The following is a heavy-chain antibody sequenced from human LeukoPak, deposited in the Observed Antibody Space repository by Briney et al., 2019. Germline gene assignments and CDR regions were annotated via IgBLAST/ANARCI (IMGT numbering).Heavy chain of an antibody. D-gene: IGHD3-10*01. CDR2: ISAYNGNT. CDR3: ARLLSSVRGVISYYFDY. Sequence: ASVKASCTASGYTFTSYGISWVRQAPGQGLEWMGWISAYNGNTNYAQKLQGRVTMTTDTSTSTAYMELRSLRSDDTAVYYCARLLSSVRGVISYYFDYWCQGTLVTVSS. J-gene: IGHJ4*02. V-gene: IGHV1-18*01. CDR1: GYTFTSYG.